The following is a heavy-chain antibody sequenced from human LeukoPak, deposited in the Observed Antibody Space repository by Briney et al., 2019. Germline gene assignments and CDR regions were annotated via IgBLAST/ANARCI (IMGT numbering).Heavy chain of an antibody. CDR3: ARGTPSITMIVVVTSAFDI. D-gene: IGHD3-22*01. CDR1: GGSISSGGYC. J-gene: IGHJ3*02. V-gene: IGHV4-31*03. Sequence: SQTLSLTCTVPGGSISSGGYCWSWIRHHPGQGLEWLGYIYYSGSNYYNPSLKSRVTISVATSKNQFSLKMSSVTAADTAVYYCARGTPSITMIVVVTSAFDIWGQGTMVTVSS. CDR2: IYYSGSN.